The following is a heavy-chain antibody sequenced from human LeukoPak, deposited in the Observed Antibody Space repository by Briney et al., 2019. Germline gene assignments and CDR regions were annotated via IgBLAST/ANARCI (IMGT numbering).Heavy chain of an antibody. V-gene: IGHV1-18*01. CDR2: ISAYNGNT. J-gene: IGHJ4*02. D-gene: IGHD3-22*01. CDR3: ARGRYYYDSSGLIDY. CDR1: GYTFTSYG. Sequence: ASVKVSCKASGYTFTSYGISWVRQAPGQGLEWMGWISAYNGNTNYAQKLQGRVTMTTDTSTSTAYMELRSLRSDDTAVCYCARGRYYYDSSGLIDYWGQGTLVTVSS.